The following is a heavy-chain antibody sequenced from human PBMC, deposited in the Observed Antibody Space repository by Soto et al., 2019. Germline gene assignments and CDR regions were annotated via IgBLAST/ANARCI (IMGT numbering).Heavy chain of an antibody. CDR1: GFTFSSYG. CDR3: AKAGRGRGYSYVDY. CDR2: ISYDGSNK. V-gene: IGHV3-30*18. D-gene: IGHD5-18*01. J-gene: IGHJ4*02. Sequence: QVQLVESGGGVVQPGRSLRLSCAASGFTFSSYGMHWVRQAPGKGLEWVAVISYDGSNKYYADSVKGRFTISRDNSKNTRYLQMNSLRAEDTAVYYCAKAGRGRGYSYVDYWGQGTLVTVSS.